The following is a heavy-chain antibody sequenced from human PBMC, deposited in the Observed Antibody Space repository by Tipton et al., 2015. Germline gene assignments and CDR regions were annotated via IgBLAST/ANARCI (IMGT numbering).Heavy chain of an antibody. CDR2: IYYSGST. D-gene: IGHD6-6*01. V-gene: IGHV4-38-2*01. CDR1: GYSISSGYY. J-gene: IGHJ4*02. CDR3: ARHRPYSSSGADYFDY. Sequence: TLSLTCDVSGYSISSGYYWGWIRQPPGKGLEWIGSIYYSGSTYYNPSLKSRVTISVDTSKNQFSLKLSSVTAADTAVYYCARHRPYSSSGADYFDYWGQGTLVTVSS.